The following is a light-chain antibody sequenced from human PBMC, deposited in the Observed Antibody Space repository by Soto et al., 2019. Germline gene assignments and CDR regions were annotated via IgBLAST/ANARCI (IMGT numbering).Light chain of an antibody. J-gene: IGKJ5*01. CDR2: DAS. CDR3: QQRSNWPPIT. Sequence: EIVLTQSPGTLSLSPGERATLSCRASQSVSSSYLARYQQKPGQAPRLLIYDASNRATGIPARFSGSGSGTDFTLTISSLEPEDFAVYYCQQRSNWPPITFGQGTRLEI. CDR1: QSVSSSY. V-gene: IGKV3D-20*02.